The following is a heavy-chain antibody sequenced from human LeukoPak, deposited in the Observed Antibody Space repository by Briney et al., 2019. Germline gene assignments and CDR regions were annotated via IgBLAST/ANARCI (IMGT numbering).Heavy chain of an antibody. V-gene: IGHV3-9*01. CDR2: ISWNSGSI. Sequence: GGSLRLSCAASGFTFDDYAMHWVRQAPGKGLEWVSGISWNSGSIGYADSVKGRFTISRDNAKNSLYLQMNSLRAEDTALYYCAKDKGGIAVAVDYWGQGTLVTVSS. D-gene: IGHD6-19*01. CDR3: AKDKGGIAVAVDY. CDR1: GFTFDDYA. J-gene: IGHJ4*02.